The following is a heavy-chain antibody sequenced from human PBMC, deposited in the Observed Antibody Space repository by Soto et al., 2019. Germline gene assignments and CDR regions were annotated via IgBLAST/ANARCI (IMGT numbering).Heavy chain of an antibody. D-gene: IGHD3-22*01. Sequence: PGGSVRLSXTASGFSFSIYVMNWVRQAPGKGLQWVSTINTDGRNTHYADSVNGRFTISRDNSRNTLFLQMNSLRADDTAVYYCGRDAGIGDDMFDYCGQGTQVTVS. J-gene: IGHJ4*02. CDR2: INTDGRNT. V-gene: IGHV3-23*01. CDR3: GRDAGIGDDMFDY. CDR1: GFSFSIYV.